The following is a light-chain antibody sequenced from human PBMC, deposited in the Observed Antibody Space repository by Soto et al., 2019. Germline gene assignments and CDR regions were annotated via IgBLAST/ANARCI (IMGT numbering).Light chain of an antibody. CDR3: SSYTSSNTLG. CDR2: EVS. Sequence: QSALTQPASGYGSPGQSITISCTGSSSDVGAYNDVSWYQQHPGKARKLMIFEVSERPSGVSNRFSGSKSGNTASLTISGLQAEDEADYYCSSYTSSNTLGFGGGTKVPVL. J-gene: IGLJ2*01. CDR1: SSDVGAYND. V-gene: IGLV2-14*01.